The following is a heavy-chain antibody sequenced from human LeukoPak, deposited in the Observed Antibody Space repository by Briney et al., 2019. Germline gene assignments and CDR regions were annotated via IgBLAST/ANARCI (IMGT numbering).Heavy chain of an antibody. CDR1: GFTFSSYG. J-gene: IGHJ4*02. D-gene: IGHD4-17*01. V-gene: IGHV3-30*02. Sequence: GGSLRLSCAASGFTFSSYGMHWVRQAPGKGLEWVAFIRYDGSNKYYGDSVKGRFTISRDNSKNTLYLQMNSLRAEDTAVYYCAKDPSTAYYGDYYFDYWGQGTLVTVSS. CDR3: AKDPSTAYYGDYYFDY. CDR2: IRYDGSNK.